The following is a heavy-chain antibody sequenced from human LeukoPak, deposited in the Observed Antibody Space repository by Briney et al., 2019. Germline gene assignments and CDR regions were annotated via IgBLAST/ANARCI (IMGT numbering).Heavy chain of an antibody. D-gene: IGHD4-17*01. CDR1: GYTFTNYH. V-gene: IGHV1-46*01. Sequence: ASVKVSCKASGYTFTNYHIHWVRQAPGQGLEWMGIINPSGGSTSGAQKFQGRVSMTSDMSTSTVYMQLSSLRSEDTAVYYCARYGHSPYFDYWGQGTLVTVSS. CDR2: INPSGGST. J-gene: IGHJ4*02. CDR3: ARYGHSPYFDY.